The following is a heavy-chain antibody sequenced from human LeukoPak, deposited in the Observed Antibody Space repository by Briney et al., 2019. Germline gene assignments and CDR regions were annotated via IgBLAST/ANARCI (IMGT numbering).Heavy chain of an antibody. CDR2: INPNSGGT. V-gene: IGHV1-2*02. CDR3: ARDRVSGSPDYYYYYMDV. CDR1: GYTSTGYY. Sequence: ASVKVSCKASGYTSTGYYMHWVRQAPGQGLEWMGWINPNSGGTNYAQKFQGRVTMTRDTSISTAYMELSRLRSDDTAVYYCARDRVSGSPDYYYYYMDVWGKGTTVTVSS. J-gene: IGHJ6*03. D-gene: IGHD1-26*01.